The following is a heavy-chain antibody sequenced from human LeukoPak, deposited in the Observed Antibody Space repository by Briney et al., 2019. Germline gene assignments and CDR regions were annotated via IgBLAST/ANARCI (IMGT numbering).Heavy chain of an antibody. Sequence: SVKVSCKASGGTFSSYAISWVRQAPGQGHEWMGGIIPIFGTANYAQKFQGRVTITADESTSTAYMELSSLRSEDTAVYYCARDGTYYYDSSGYYGVDYWGQGTLVTVSS. CDR1: GGTFSSYA. J-gene: IGHJ4*02. CDR3: ARDGTYYYDSSGYYGVDY. D-gene: IGHD3-22*01. CDR2: IIPIFGTA. V-gene: IGHV1-69*13.